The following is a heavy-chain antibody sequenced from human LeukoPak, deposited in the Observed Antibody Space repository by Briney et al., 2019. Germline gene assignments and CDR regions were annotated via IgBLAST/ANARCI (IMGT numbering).Heavy chain of an antibody. CDR3: ARDTVSDAFDI. Sequence: GGALRLSCAASGFTFSSYAMSWVRQAPGKGLEWVSSISSSSSYIYYADSVKGRFTISRDHAKNSLYLQMNSLRAEDTAVYYCARDTVSDAFDIWGQGTMVTVSS. D-gene: IGHD5/OR15-5a*01. J-gene: IGHJ3*02. V-gene: IGHV3-21*01. CDR2: ISSSSSYI. CDR1: GFTFSSYA.